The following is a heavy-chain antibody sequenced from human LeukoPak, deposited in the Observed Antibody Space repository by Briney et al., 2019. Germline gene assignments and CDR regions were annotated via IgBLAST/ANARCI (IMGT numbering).Heavy chain of an antibody. V-gene: IGHV3-30*02. Sequence: HSGGSLRLSCAASGFTFSSYGMHWVRQAPGKGLEWVAFIRYDGSNKYYADSVKGRLTISRDNSKNTLYLQMNTLRAEDTAVYYCAHLGIAAAGISDDNDPDYWGQGTLVTVSS. J-gene: IGHJ4*02. D-gene: IGHD6-13*01. CDR2: IRYDGSNK. CDR3: AHLGIAAAGISDDNDPDY. CDR1: GFTFSSYG.